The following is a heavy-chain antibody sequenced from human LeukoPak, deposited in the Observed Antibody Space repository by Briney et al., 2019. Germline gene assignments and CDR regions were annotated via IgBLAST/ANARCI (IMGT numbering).Heavy chain of an antibody. D-gene: IGHD3-22*01. Sequence: SQTLSLTCALSGDSVSSNRAAWNWIRPSPSRGLEWLGRTYYRSRWYNDYVESVKSRITINPDTSKSQFSLQLNSVTPEDTAVYYCARAADSRGSGMGVWGQGTTVTVSS. J-gene: IGHJ6*02. CDR2: TYYRSRWYN. CDR1: GDSVSSNRAA. V-gene: IGHV6-1*01. CDR3: ARAADSRGSGMGV.